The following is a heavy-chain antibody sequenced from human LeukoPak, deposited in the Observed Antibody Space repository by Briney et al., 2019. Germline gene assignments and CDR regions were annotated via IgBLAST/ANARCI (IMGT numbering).Heavy chain of an antibody. CDR3: AKDSARDCSSTSCPASSGGHYYGMDV. D-gene: IGHD2-2*01. V-gene: IGHV3-23*01. J-gene: IGHJ6*02. CDR2: ISGSGGST. CDR1: GFTFSSYA. Sequence: PGGSLRLSCAASGFTFSSYAMSWVRQAPGKGLEWVSAISGSGGSTYYADSVKGRFTISRDNSKNTLYLQMNTLRAEDTAVYYCAKDSARDCSSTSCPASSGGHYYGMDVWGQGTTVTVSS.